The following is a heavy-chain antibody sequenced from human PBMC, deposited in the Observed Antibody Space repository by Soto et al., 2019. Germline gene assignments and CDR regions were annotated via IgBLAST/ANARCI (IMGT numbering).Heavy chain of an antibody. CDR3: ARHWRKNTLMLTGYGLDV. J-gene: IGHJ6*02. CDR1: GGSITRTNYY. CDR2: ILYTGTT. D-gene: IGHD2-8*01. Sequence: SETLCLTCNVSGGSITRTNYYGGWIRQPPGKGLEWIGSILYTGTTYFNPSLKSRVTLFVDTSKSHFSLKLTSVTAADTAVYYCARHWRKNTLMLTGYGLDVWGQGTTVT. V-gene: IGHV4-39*01.